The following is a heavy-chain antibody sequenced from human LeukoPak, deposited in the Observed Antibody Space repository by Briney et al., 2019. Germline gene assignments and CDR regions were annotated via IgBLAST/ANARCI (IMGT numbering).Heavy chain of an antibody. V-gene: IGHV3-7*01. CDR2: IKQDESEK. J-gene: IGHJ4*02. CDR3: ARDPSGSDFDY. CDR1: GFSFSDYW. D-gene: IGHD5-12*01. Sequence: GGSLRLSCAASGFSFSDYWMSWVRQAPGKGLEWVANIKQDESEKFYVDSVKGRFTISRDNAENSLYLQMNSLRAEDTAVYYCARDPSGSDFDYWGQGTLVTVSS.